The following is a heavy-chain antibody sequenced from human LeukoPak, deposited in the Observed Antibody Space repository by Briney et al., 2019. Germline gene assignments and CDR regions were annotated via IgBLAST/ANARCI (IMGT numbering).Heavy chain of an antibody. J-gene: IGHJ6*02. V-gene: IGHV3-7*03. CDR1: GFTVSSNY. CDR2: INHNGNVN. D-gene: IGHD3-16*01. Sequence: GGSLRLSCAASGFTVSSNYMSWARQAPGKGLEWVASINHNGNVNYYVDSVKGRFTISRDNAKNSLYLQMSNLRAEDTAVYFCARGGGLDVWGRGATVTVSS. CDR3: ARGGGLDV.